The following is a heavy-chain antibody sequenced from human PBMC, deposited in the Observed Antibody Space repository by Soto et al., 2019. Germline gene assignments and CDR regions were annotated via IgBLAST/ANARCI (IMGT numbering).Heavy chain of an antibody. CDR1: GFTFSSYG. Sequence: QVQLVESGGGVVQPGRSLRLSCAASGFTFSSYGMHWVRQAPGKGLEWVAVIWYDGSNKYYADSVKGRFTISRDNSKNTLLRQMNSLRDKDTRVYYCARDGYGSGSYYIDYWGQGSLVTVSS. D-gene: IGHD3-10*01. CDR3: ARDGYGSGSYYIDY. CDR2: IWYDGSNK. J-gene: IGHJ4*02. V-gene: IGHV3-33*01.